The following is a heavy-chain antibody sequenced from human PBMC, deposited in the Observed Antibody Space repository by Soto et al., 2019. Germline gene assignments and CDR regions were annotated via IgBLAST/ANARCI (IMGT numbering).Heavy chain of an antibody. J-gene: IGHJ4*02. Sequence: ASVKVSCKASGYTFTSYDINWVRQATGQGLEWMGWMNPNSGNTGYAQKFQGRVTMTRNTSISTAYMELSSLRSEDTAVYYCARGRRASSSTICLKYYFDYWGQGTLVTVSS. CDR1: GYTFTSYD. V-gene: IGHV1-8*01. CDR3: ARGRRASSSTICLKYYFDY. CDR2: MNPNSGNT. D-gene: IGHD2-2*01.